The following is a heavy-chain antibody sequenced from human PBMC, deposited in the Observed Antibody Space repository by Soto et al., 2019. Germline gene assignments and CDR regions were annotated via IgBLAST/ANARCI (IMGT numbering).Heavy chain of an antibody. V-gene: IGHV1-69*13. CDR3: ARGHCSSTSCYRYYYYGMDV. CDR1: GVTFSSCA. Sequence: SVEVSCKASGVTFSSCAISWVRQAPGQGLEWMGGIIPIFGTANYAQKFQGRVTITADESTSTAYMELSSLRSEDTAVYYCARGHCSSTSCYRYYYYGMDVWGQRTTVTVSS. CDR2: IIPIFGTA. J-gene: IGHJ6*02. D-gene: IGHD2-2*02.